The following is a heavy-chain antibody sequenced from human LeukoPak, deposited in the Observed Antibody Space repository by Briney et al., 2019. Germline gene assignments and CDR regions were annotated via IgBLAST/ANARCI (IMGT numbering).Heavy chain of an antibody. D-gene: IGHD3-10*01. CDR3: ARDSVVRGAPEFDY. CDR2: IKQDGSEK. J-gene: IGHJ4*02. V-gene: IGHV3-7*01. Sequence: GGSLRLSCVGSGFIFSSYWMSWVRQAPGKGLEWVANIKQDGSEKYYVDSLKGRFTISRDNAKNSLYLQMNSLRAEDTAVYYCARDSVVRGAPEFDYWGQGTLVTVSS. CDR1: GFIFSSYW.